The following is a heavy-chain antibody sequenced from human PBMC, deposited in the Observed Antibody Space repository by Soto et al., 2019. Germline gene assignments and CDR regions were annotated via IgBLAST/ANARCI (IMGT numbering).Heavy chain of an antibody. D-gene: IGHD6-6*01. CDR1: NYSIRSGYY. CDR3: ARDRWYSSSSGGYYYGMDV. J-gene: IGHJ6*02. Sequence: SVTMSLTRLVYNYSIRSGYYRYWIRQPPGKGLEWIGSIYHSGSTYFNPSLKSRVTISVNTTKNQFSLKLSSVTAADTAVYYCARDRWYSSSSGGYYYGMDVWGQGTTVTVSS. CDR2: IYHSGST. V-gene: IGHV4-38-2*02.